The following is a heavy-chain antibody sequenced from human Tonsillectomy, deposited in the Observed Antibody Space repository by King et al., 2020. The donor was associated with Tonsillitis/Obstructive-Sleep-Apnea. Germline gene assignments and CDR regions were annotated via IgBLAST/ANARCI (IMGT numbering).Heavy chain of an antibody. D-gene: IGHD2-2*01. Sequence: VQLVESGAEVKKPGESLKISCKGSGYTFTSYWMGWGRQMPGKGLEWVGIFYPSDSDTRYSPSFKGQFTISADRTISTAYLQLSSLMASDTAMYYCARQGCSSTSCYPYYFDYWGQGTLVTVSS. CDR3: ARQGCSSTSCYPYYFDY. CDR2: FYPSDSDT. J-gene: IGHJ4*02. V-gene: IGHV5-51*01. CDR1: GYTFTSYW.